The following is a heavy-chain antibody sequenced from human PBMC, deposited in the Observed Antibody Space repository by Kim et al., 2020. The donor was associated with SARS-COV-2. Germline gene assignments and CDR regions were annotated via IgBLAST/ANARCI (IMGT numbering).Heavy chain of an antibody. J-gene: IGHJ6*02. CDR1: GYTFTSYD. D-gene: IGHD2-15*01. V-gene: IGHV1-8*01. CDR2: MNPNSGNT. Sequence: ASVKVSCKASGYTFTSYDINWVRQATGQGLEWMGWMNPNSGNTGYAQKFQGRVTMTRNTSISTAYMELSSLRTEDTAVYYCARGGRYCSGGSCPYYYYGMDVWGQGTTVTVSS. CDR3: ARGGRYCSGGSCPYYYYGMDV.